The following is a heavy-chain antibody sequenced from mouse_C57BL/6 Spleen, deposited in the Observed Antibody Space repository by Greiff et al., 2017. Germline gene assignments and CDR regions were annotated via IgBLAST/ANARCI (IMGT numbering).Heavy chain of an antibody. J-gene: IGHJ3*01. CDR1: GYTFTSYW. CDR3: ARRGGRREFAY. Sequence: QVQLQQPGAELVKPGASVKLSCKASGYTFTSYWMQWVKQRPGQGLEWIGEIDPSDSYTNYNQKFKGKATLTVDTSSSTAYMQLSSLTSEDSAVYYCARRGGRREFAYWGQGALVTVSA. V-gene: IGHV1-50*01. CDR2: IDPSDSYT.